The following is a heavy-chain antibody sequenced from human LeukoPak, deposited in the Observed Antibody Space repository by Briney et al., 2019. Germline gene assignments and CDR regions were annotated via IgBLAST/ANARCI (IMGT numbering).Heavy chain of an antibody. D-gene: IGHD4-17*01. CDR2: INSDGSST. J-gene: IGHJ4*02. Sequence: GGSLRLSCAASGFTFSSYWMHWVRQAPGKGLVWVSRINSDGSSTSYADSVKGRFTISRDNAKNTLYLQMNSLRAGDTAVYYCARGTTVTPGGGYYWGQGTLDTVSS. CDR3: ARGTTVTPGGGYY. V-gene: IGHV3-74*01. CDR1: GFTFSSYW.